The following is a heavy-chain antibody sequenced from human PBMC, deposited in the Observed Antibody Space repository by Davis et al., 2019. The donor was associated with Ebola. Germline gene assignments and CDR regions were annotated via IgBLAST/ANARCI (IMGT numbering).Heavy chain of an antibody. V-gene: IGHV4-39*01. D-gene: IGHD1-26*01. CDR3: ARGPSGSYSYDFDY. Sequence: MPSETLSLTCSVAGGSIISSSYYWGWIRQPPGKGLEWIGSIYYSGSTYYNPSLKSRVTISVDTSKNQFSLKLSSVTAADTAVYYCARGPSGSYSYDFDYWGQGTLVTVSS. CDR1: GGSIISSSYY. CDR2: IYYSGST. J-gene: IGHJ4*02.